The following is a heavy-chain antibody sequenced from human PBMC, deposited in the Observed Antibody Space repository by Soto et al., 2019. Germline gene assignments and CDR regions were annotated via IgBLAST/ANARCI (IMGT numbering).Heavy chain of an antibody. J-gene: IGHJ6*03. CDR2: ISSSSSTI. V-gene: IGHV3-48*01. Sequence: GGSLRLSCAASGFTFSSYSMNWVRQAPGKGLEWVSYISSSSSTIYYADSVKGRFTISRDNAKNSLYLQMNSLRAEDTAVYYCARAAPPHYDFWSGYRESYYYYMDVWGKGTTVTVSS. CDR1: GFTFSSYS. CDR3: ARAAPPHYDFWSGYRESYYYYMDV. D-gene: IGHD3-3*01.